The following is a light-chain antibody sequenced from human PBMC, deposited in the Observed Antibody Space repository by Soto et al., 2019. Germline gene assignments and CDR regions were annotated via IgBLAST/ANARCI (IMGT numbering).Light chain of an antibody. J-gene: IGKJ1*01. CDR2: GTS. CDR3: LQDYSYPRT. V-gene: IGKV1-6*01. CDR1: QAIRTE. Sequence: AIPMTQSPSSLSASVGDRVIITCRASQAIRTELGWYQQRPGKAPKLLIYGTSDLQSGVPSRFSGSGSGTDFTLTINGLQTEDFATYYCLQDYSYPRTFGQGTKVDI.